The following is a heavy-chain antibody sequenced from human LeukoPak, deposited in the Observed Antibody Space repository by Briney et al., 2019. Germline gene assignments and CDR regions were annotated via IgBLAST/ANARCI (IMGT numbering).Heavy chain of an antibody. CDR2: IRYDGSNK. CDR1: GFTFSSYG. V-gene: IGHV3-30*02. Sequence: PGGSLRLSCAASGFTFSSYGMHWVRQAPGKGLEWVAFIRYDGSNKYYADSVKGRFTISRDNSKNTLYLQMNSLRAEDTAVYYCARDHPHSGWPLNFDYWGQGTLVTVSS. CDR3: ARDHPHSGWPLNFDY. D-gene: IGHD6-19*01. J-gene: IGHJ4*02.